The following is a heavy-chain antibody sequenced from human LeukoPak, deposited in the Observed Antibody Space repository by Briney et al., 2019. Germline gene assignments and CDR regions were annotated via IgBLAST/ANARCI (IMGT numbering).Heavy chain of an antibody. CDR3: ARDSILTGPGTYGMDV. V-gene: IGHV3-53*01. CDR1: GFTVSSNY. CDR2: IYSGGST. Sequence: GGSLRLSCAASGFTVSSNYVSWVRQAPGKGLEWVSVIYSGGSTYYADSVKGRFTISRDNSKNTLYLRMNSLRAEDTAVYYCARDSILTGPGTYGMDVWGQGTTVTVSS. D-gene: IGHD3-9*01. J-gene: IGHJ6*02.